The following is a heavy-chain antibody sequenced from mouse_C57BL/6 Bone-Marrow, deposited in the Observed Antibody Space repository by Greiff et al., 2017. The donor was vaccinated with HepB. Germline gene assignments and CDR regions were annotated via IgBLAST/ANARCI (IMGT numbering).Heavy chain of an antibody. CDR1: GFTFSDFY. V-gene: IGHV7-1*01. Sequence: EVKVVESGGGLVQSGRSLRLSCATSGFTFSDFYMEWVRQAPGKGLEWIAASRNKANDYTTEYSASVKGRFIVSRDTSQSILYLQMNALRAEDTAIYYCARDEGTVSYYFDYWGQGTTLTVSS. D-gene: IGHD2-14*01. CDR3: ARDEGTVSYYFDY. CDR2: SRNKANDYTT. J-gene: IGHJ2*01.